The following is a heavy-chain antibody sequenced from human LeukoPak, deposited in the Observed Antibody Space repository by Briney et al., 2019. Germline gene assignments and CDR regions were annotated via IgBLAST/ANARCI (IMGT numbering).Heavy chain of an antibody. CDR2: IIPILGIA. V-gene: IGHV1-69*04. CDR1: GGTFSSYA. D-gene: IGHD2-21*02. CDR3: ASSVRCGGDCYYAFDI. J-gene: IGHJ3*02. Sequence: ASVKVSCKASGGTFSSYAISWVRQAPGQGLEWMGRIIPILGIANYAQKFQGRVTITADKSTSTAYMELSSLRSEDKAVYYCASSVRCGGDCYYAFDIWGQGTMVTVSS.